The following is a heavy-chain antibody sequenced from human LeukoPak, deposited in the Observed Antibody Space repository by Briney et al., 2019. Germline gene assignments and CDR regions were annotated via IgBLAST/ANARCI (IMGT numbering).Heavy chain of an antibody. V-gene: IGHV1-2*02. CDR2: INPNSGGT. J-gene: IGHJ3*02. D-gene: IGHD3-22*01. CDR3: ARRHYDSRGPDAFDI. CDR1: GYTFTGYY. Sequence: GASVKVSCKASGYTFTGYYMYWVRQAPGQGLEWMGWINPNSGGTNYAQKFQGRVTMTRDTSISTAYMELSRLRSDDTAVYYCARRHYDSRGPDAFDIWDQGTMVTVSS.